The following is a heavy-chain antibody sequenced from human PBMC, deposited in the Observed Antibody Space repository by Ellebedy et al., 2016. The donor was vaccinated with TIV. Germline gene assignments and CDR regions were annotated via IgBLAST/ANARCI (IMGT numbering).Heavy chain of an antibody. Sequence: PGGSLRLSCAASGLTLSNYALSWLRQVPGTGLEWLSYIISSGSDTNYADSVKGRFTISRDNAKNPLYLEMNSLKVEDTAVYYCARGQAVAGSHFDYWGQGTLVTVSS. D-gene: IGHD6-19*01. V-gene: IGHV3-11*06. CDR1: GLTLSNYA. J-gene: IGHJ4*02. CDR2: IISSGSDT. CDR3: ARGQAVAGSHFDY.